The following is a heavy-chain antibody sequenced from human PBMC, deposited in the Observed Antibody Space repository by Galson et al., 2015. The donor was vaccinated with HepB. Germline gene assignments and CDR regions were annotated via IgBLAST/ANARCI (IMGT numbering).Heavy chain of an antibody. CDR1: GFTFSSYE. J-gene: IGHJ4*02. Sequence: SLRLSCAASGFTFSSYEMNWVRQAPGKGLEWVSYISSGGSTIYYADSVKGRFTISRDNAKNSLSLQMNSLRAEDTAVYYCVRDGIYCSGGICLPYWGQGTLVTVSS. CDR3: VRDGIYCSGGICLPY. D-gene: IGHD2-15*01. V-gene: IGHV3-48*03. CDR2: ISSGGSTI.